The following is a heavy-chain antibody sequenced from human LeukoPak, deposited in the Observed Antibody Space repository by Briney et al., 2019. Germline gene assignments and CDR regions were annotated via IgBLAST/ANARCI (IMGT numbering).Heavy chain of an antibody. CDR1: GVSFSGYY. CDR2: INHSGST. CDR3: ARAIAAPVFFDY. V-gene: IGHV4-34*01. D-gene: IGHD6-13*01. Sequence: SETLSLTCAVYGVSFSGYYWSWVRQPPGKGLEWVGEINHSGSTNYNPSLKSRVTISVDTSKNQFSLKLSSVTAADTAVYYCARAIAAPVFFDYWGQGTLVTVSS. J-gene: IGHJ4*02.